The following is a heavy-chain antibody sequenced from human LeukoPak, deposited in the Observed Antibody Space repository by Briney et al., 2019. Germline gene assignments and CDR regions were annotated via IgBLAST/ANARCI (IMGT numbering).Heavy chain of an antibody. D-gene: IGHD2-2*03. Sequence: GGSLRLSCAASGFTFSSYSMNWVRQAPGKGLEWVSYISSSSSTIYYADSVKGRFTISRDNAKNSLYLQMNSLRDEDTAVYYCARDGYCSSTSCYGENGMDVWGQGTTVTVSS. CDR1: GFTFSSYS. V-gene: IGHV3-48*02. CDR3: ARDGYCSSTSCYGENGMDV. J-gene: IGHJ6*02. CDR2: ISSSSSTI.